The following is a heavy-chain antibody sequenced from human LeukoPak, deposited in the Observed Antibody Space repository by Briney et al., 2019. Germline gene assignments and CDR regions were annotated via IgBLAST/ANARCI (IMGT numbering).Heavy chain of an antibody. V-gene: IGHV3-21*01. CDR1: GFTFDDYG. CDR2: ISSSSSYI. D-gene: IGHD1-26*01. J-gene: IGHJ4*02. CDR3: ARISGSYLDY. Sequence: GGSLRLSCAASGFTFDDYGMSWVRQAPGKGLEWVSSISSSSSYIYYADSVKGRFTISRDNAKNSLYLQMNSLRAEDTAVYYCARISGSYLDYWGQGTLVTVSS.